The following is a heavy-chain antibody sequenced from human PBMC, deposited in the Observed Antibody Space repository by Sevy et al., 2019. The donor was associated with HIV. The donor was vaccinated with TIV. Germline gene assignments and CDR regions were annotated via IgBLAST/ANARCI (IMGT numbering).Heavy chain of an antibody. CDR3: ARDPRMYGDYLLAYFDS. CDR1: GFTPSTYG. D-gene: IGHD2-8*01. CDR2: IGYDGNNK. Sequence: GGSLRLSCAASGFTPSTYGMHWVRQAPGKGLEWVAVIGYDGNNKYYADSVKGRFTISRDNSKNTLFLQMDSLRAEDTAVYYCARDPRMYGDYLLAYFDSWGQGTLVTVSS. V-gene: IGHV3-33*01. J-gene: IGHJ4*02.